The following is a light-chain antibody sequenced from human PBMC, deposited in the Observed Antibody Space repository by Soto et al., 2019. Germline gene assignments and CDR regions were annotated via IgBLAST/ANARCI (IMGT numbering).Light chain of an antibody. CDR3: QQYYSTPLT. Sequence: DIVMTQSPDSLAVSLGERATIDCRSSQSLLYSSNNKNYLAWYQQKPGQPPTLLIYWSSTRESGVPDRFSGSGSGTDFTLTISSLQAQDVAVYYCQQYYSTPLTFGGGTKVDI. J-gene: IGKJ4*01. CDR1: QSLLYSSNNKNY. CDR2: WSS. V-gene: IGKV4-1*01.